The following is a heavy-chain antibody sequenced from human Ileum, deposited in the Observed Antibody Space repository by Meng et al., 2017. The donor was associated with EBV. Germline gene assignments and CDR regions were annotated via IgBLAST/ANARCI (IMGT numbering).Heavy chain of an antibody. Sequence: QVQLHESGPGLVKPSDTLSLTCAVSGYSISTTNWWGWSRQPPGKGLEWIGHIYYSGTSYNNPSLKSRVTMSIDPSKNQFSLKLSSVTAVDTAVYYCARNSESGSYIDYWGLGTLVTVSS. CDR1: GYSISTTNW. D-gene: IGHD1-26*01. CDR3: ARNSESGSYIDY. CDR2: IYYSGTS. V-gene: IGHV4-28*01. J-gene: IGHJ4*02.